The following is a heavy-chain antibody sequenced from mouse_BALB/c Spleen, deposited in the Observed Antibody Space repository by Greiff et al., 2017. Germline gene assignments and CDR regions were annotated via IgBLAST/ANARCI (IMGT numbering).Heavy chain of an antibody. D-gene: IGHD4-1*02. Sequence: VQLQESGAELAKPGASVKMSCKASGYTFTSYWMHWVKQRPGQGLEWIGYINPSTGYTEYNQKFKDKATLTADKSSSTAYMQLSSLTSEDSAVYYCAPTGPFDYWGQGTTLTVSS. V-gene: IGHV1-7*01. CDR3: APTGPFDY. CDR2: INPSTGYT. CDR1: GYTFTSYW. J-gene: IGHJ2*01.